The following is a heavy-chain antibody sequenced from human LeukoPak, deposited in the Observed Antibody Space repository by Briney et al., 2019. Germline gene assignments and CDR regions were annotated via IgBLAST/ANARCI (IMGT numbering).Heavy chain of an antibody. D-gene: IGHD3-3*01. CDR1: GFTFSSYA. Sequence: GGSLRLSCAASGFTFSSYAMSWVRQAPGKGPEWVSAISGSGGSTYYADSVKGRFTISRDNSKNTLYLQMNSLRAEDTAVYYCAKVPFYFGVVIMAAFDIWGQGTMVTVSS. V-gene: IGHV3-23*01. CDR2: ISGSGGST. CDR3: AKVPFYFGVVIMAAFDI. J-gene: IGHJ3*02.